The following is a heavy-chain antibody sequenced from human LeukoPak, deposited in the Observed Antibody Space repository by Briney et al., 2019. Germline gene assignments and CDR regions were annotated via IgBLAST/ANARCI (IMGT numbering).Heavy chain of an antibody. CDR2: ISTSGSN. CDR1: GGSISSYY. V-gene: IGHV4-4*07. CDR3: ARGYYNSSGYYINTSFDY. J-gene: IGHJ4*02. Sequence: PSETLSLTCTVSGGSISSYYWSWIRQPAGKGLESIGHISTSGSNNYNPSLKSRVTKSVDTSKNQFSLKLSSVTAADTAVYYCARGYYNSSGYYINTSFDYWGQGNLVTVSS. D-gene: IGHD3-22*01.